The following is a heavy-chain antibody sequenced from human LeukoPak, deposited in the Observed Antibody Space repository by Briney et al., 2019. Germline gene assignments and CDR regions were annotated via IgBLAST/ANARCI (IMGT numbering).Heavy chain of an antibody. Sequence: PSETLSLTCTVSGGSIRSYYWSWIRQPPGKAPEWIGYIYYSGSTSYNPSLKSRVTISVDTSKNQFFLNLSSVTAADTAVYYCASPSLRGSNAFDIWGQGTMVTVSS. V-gene: IGHV4-59*01. J-gene: IGHJ3*02. D-gene: IGHD1-26*01. CDR1: GGSIRSYY. CDR2: IYYSGST. CDR3: ASPSLRGSNAFDI.